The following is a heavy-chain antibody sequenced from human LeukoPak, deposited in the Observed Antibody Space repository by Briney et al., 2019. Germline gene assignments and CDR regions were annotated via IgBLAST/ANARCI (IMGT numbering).Heavy chain of an antibody. Sequence: ASVKVSCKASGYTFTSYYMHWVRQAPGQRLEWVGWIDAGNGNTRYSQKFQGRVTITRDTSTSTAYIELRSLRSEDTAMYFCARGSTSDWPLDHWGQETLVTISS. J-gene: IGHJ4*02. CDR3: ARGSTSDWPLDH. CDR1: GYTFTSYY. V-gene: IGHV1-3*01. D-gene: IGHD2-2*01. CDR2: IDAGNGNT.